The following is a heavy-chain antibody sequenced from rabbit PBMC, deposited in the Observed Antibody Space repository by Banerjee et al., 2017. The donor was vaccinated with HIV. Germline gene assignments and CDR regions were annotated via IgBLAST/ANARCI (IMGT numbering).Heavy chain of an antibody. D-gene: IGHD8-1*01. J-gene: IGHJ4*01. CDR2: ITYAGSA. Sequence: QEQLEESGGDLVKPEGSLTLSCKASEFDFSIYAITWVRQAPGKGLEYIGYITYAGSAYYASWVNGRFTISRENTQNTLYLQLNSLTVADTATYFCARVSGSGWSSNLWGPGTLVTVS. V-gene: IGHV1S47*01. CDR3: ARVSGSGWSSNL. CDR1: EFDFSIYA.